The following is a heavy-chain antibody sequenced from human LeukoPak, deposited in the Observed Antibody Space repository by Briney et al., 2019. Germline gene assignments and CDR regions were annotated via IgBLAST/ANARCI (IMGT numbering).Heavy chain of an antibody. Sequence: GGSLRLSCAASGFTFSSYSMNWVRQAPGKGLEWVSSISSSSSYIYYADSVKGRFTISRDNAKNSLYLQMSSLRAEDTAVYYCASLGSSKVATYYYGMDVWGQGTTVTVSS. D-gene: IGHD5-12*01. CDR1: GFTFSSYS. CDR2: ISSSSSYI. V-gene: IGHV3-21*01. J-gene: IGHJ6*02. CDR3: ASLGSSKVATYYYGMDV.